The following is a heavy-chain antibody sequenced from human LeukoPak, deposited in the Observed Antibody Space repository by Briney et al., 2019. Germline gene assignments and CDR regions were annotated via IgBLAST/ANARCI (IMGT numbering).Heavy chain of an antibody. D-gene: IGHD3-22*01. CDR3: AKVHENYYDSLFRPGGPRH. CDR2: ISGSGGST. Sequence: GGSLRLSCAASGFTFSSYAMSWVRQAPGKGLEWVSAISGSGGSTYYADSVKGRFTISRDNSKNTLYLQMNSLRAEDTAVYYCAKVHENYYDSLFRPGGPRHWGQGTLVTVSS. CDR1: GFTFSSYA. J-gene: IGHJ4*02. V-gene: IGHV3-23*01.